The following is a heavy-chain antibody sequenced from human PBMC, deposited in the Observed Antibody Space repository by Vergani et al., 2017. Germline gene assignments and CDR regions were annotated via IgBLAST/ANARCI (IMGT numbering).Heavy chain of an antibody. Sequence: QVQLVESGGGVVQPGRSLRLSCAASGFTFSSYAMHWVRQAPGKGLEWVAVISYDGSNKYYADSVQGRFTISRDNSKNTLYLQMNSLRAEDTAVYYCARDPMTTVTTWLDYWGQGTLVTVSS. CDR1: GFTFSSYA. V-gene: IGHV3-30*01. D-gene: IGHD4-17*01. CDR3: ARDPMTTVTTWLDY. CDR2: ISYDGSNK. J-gene: IGHJ4*02.